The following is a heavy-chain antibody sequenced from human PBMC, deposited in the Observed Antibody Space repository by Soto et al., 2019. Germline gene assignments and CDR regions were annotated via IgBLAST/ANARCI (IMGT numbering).Heavy chain of an antibody. CDR2: IWYDGSNK. CDR3: AREPTGYSSGDPLDY. CDR1: GFTFSSYG. V-gene: IGHV3-33*01. Sequence: GGSLRLSCAASGFTFSSYGMHWVRQAPGKGLEWVAVIWYDGSNKYYADSVKGRFTISRDNSKNTLYLQMNSLRAEDTAVYYCAREPTGYSSGDPLDYWGQGTLVTVSS. D-gene: IGHD6-19*01. J-gene: IGHJ4*02.